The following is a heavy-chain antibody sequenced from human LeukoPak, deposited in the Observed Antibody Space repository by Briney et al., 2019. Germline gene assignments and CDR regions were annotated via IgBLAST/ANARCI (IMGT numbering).Heavy chain of an antibody. CDR2: IRRKAYGGKA. CDR3: RGYSYSIGIDY. J-gene: IGHJ4*02. V-gene: IGHV3-49*04. D-gene: IGHD5-18*01. Sequence: GGSLRLSCTASGFTFGDYAVSWVRQAPGKGLEWVGFIRRKAYGGKAEYAASVKGRFTISRDDSNSIAYLQMTNLKTEDTAVYYCRGYSYSIGIDYWGQGTLVTVSS. CDR1: GFTFGDYA.